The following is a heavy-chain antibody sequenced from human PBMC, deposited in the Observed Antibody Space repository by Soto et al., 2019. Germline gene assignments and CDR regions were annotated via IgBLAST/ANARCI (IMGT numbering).Heavy chain of an antibody. Sequence: EVQLLESGGGLVQPAGSLRLSCAASVFSFRNSAMSWVSQAPGKGLRWTSTLTGSSSNIYYPDSVKGRFAISRDNSRNRPYRQMNSLTAGDTAVYYCANGRATYGLLTHDYWGRGTLFTVAS. CDR3: ANGRATYGLLTHDY. V-gene: IGHV3-23*01. J-gene: IGHJ4*02. D-gene: IGHD2-21*01. CDR2: LTGSSSNI. CDR1: VFSFRNSA.